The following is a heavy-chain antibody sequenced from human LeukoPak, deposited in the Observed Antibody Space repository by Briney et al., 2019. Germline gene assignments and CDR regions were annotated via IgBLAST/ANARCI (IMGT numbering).Heavy chain of an antibody. D-gene: IGHD5-24*01. CDR1: GFTFSSYW. J-gene: IGHJ4*02. CDR2: INHNGNVN. Sequence: GGSLRLSCAASGFTFSSYWMNWARQAPGKGLEWVASINHNGNVNYYVDSVKGRFTISRDNSKNTLYLQMNSLRAEDTAVYYCAKTRDDYNFFDYWGQGTLVTVSS. V-gene: IGHV3-7*03. CDR3: AKTRDDYNFFDY.